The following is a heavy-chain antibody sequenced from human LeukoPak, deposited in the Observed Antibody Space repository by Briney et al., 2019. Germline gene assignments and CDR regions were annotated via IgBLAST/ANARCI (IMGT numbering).Heavy chain of an antibody. CDR3: AREYYDFWSGYYRDYYYYYYMDV. Sequence: PGRSLRLSCAASGFTFSSYAMHWVRQAPGKGLEWVAVISYDGSNKYYADSVKGRFTISRDNSKNTLYLQMNSLRAEDTAVYYCAREYYDFWSGYYRDYYYYYYMDVWGKGTTVTVSS. CDR2: ISYDGSNK. V-gene: IGHV3-30*04. D-gene: IGHD3-3*01. J-gene: IGHJ6*03. CDR1: GFTFSSYA.